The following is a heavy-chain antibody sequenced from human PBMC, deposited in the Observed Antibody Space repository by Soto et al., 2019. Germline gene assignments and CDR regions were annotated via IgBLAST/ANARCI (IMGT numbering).Heavy chain of an antibody. V-gene: IGHV1-69*12. CDR2: IIPMFGTA. Sequence: QVQLVQSGAEVKKPGSSVKVSCKASGGTFSSYAISWVRQAPGQGLEWMGGIIPMFGTADYAQKFQGRVTITADESTSTAYMELSSLRSEDTAVYYCASHYYDSSGYNYYCGMDVWGQGTTVTVYS. CDR3: ASHYYDSSGYNYYCGMDV. CDR1: GGTFSSYA. J-gene: IGHJ6*02. D-gene: IGHD3-22*01.